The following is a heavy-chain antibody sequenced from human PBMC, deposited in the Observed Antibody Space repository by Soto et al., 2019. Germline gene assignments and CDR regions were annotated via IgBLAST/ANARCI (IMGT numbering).Heavy chain of an antibody. D-gene: IGHD6-19*01. CDR1: GGSFSGYY. V-gene: IGHV4-34*01. CDR2: INHSGST. J-gene: IGHJ4*02. Sequence: QVQLQQWGAGLLKPSETLSLTCAVYGGSFSGYYWSWIRQPPGKGLEWIGEINHSGSTNYNPSLKSRVTISVDTSKNQFSLKLSSVTAADTAVYYCASLHQLAGIAVAGRSNFDYWGQGTLVTVSS. CDR3: ASLHQLAGIAVAGRSNFDY.